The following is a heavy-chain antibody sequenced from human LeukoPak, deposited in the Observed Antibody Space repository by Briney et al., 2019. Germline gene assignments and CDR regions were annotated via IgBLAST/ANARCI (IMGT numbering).Heavy chain of an antibody. V-gene: IGHV4-31*03. CDR2: IYYSGST. CDR1: GGSISSGGYY. D-gene: IGHD1-26*01. J-gene: IGHJ4*02. Sequence: PSETLSLTCTVSGGSISSGGYYWSWIRQHPGKGLEWIGYIYYSGSTYYNPSLKSRVTISVDTSKNQFSLKPSSVTAADTAVYYCARSSGSYSDYWGQGTLVTVSS. CDR3: ARSSGSYSDY.